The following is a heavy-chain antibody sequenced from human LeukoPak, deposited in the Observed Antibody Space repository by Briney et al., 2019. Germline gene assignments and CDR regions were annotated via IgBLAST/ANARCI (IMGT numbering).Heavy chain of an antibody. CDR3: ARSGEIRRLSGMVRGVRNGNWFDP. V-gene: IGHV4-34*01. Sequence: SQTLSLTCAVYAGSFSGYYWSWIRQPPGKGPEWIGEINHSGSPNYNPSLKSRVTISVDTSKNQFSLKLSSVTAADTAVYYCARSGEIRRLSGMVRGVRNGNWFDPWGQGTLVTVSS. J-gene: IGHJ5*02. D-gene: IGHD3-10*01. CDR2: INHSGSP. CDR1: AGSFSGYY.